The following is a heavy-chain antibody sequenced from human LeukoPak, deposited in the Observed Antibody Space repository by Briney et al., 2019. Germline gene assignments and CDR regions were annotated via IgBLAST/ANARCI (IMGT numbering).Heavy chain of an antibody. D-gene: IGHD1-7*01. V-gene: IGHV3-7*01. CDR1: GFTFSSYG. Sequence: PGRSLRLSCAASGFTFSSYGMHWVRQAPGKGLEWVANIKQDGSEKYYVDSVKGRFTISRDNAKNSLYLQMNSLRAEDTAVYYCARVRGTWYYYYMDVWGKGTTVTVSS. J-gene: IGHJ6*03. CDR3: ARVRGTWYYYYMDV. CDR2: IKQDGSEK.